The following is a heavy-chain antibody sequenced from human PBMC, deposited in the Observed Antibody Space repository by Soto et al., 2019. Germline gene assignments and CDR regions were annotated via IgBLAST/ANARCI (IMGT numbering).Heavy chain of an antibody. D-gene: IGHD3-22*01. CDR2: ISDSATTM. Sequence: GGSLRLSCAASGFTFIDYYMSWIRQAPGKGLEWISHISDSATTMYYADSVKGRFTISRDNARKSLFLHMNSLRAEDTAVYYCARDTAFISSGLFNPWGQGTLVTVSS. V-gene: IGHV3-11*01. J-gene: IGHJ5*02. CDR1: GFTFIDYY. CDR3: ARDTAFISSGLFNP.